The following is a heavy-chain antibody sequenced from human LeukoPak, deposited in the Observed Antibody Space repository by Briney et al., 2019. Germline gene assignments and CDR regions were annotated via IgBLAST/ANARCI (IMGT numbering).Heavy chain of an antibody. J-gene: IGHJ6*04. CDR3: AELGITMIGGV. D-gene: IGHD3-10*02. Sequence: GGSLRLSCAASGFIFSRYTMNWVRQAPGKGLEWVSYISSSGSTIYYADSVKGRFTISRDNAKNSLYLQMNSLGAEDTAVYYCAELGITMIGGVWGKGTTVTISS. CDR1: GFIFSRYT. V-gene: IGHV3-48*03. CDR2: ISSSGSTI.